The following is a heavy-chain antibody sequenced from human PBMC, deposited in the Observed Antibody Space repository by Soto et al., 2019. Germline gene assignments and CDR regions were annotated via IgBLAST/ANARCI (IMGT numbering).Heavy chain of an antibody. CDR1: GGSISSSNW. J-gene: IGHJ6*02. Sequence: PSETLSLTCAVSGGSISSSNWWSWVRQPPGKGLEWIGEIYHSGSTNYNPSLKSRVTISVDKSKNQFPLKLSSVTAADTAVYYCARDFPYFDFWSGYYTRGLGMDGWGRGTTVTVSS. CDR3: ARDFPYFDFWSGYYTRGLGMDG. CDR2: IYHSGST. D-gene: IGHD3-3*01. V-gene: IGHV4-4*02.